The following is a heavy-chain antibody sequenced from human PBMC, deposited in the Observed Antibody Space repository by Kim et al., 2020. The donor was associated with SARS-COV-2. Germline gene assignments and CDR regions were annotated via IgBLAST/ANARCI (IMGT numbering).Heavy chain of an antibody. CDR1: GYTFTSYA. Sequence: ASVKVSCKASGYTFTSYAMNWVRQAPGQGLEWMGWINTNTGNPMYAQGFTGRFVFSLDTSVSTAYLQISSLKAEDTAVYYCASLGGVTVSLYYGMDVWGQGTTVTVSS. CDR2: INTNTGNP. J-gene: IGHJ6*02. CDR3: ASLGGVTVSLYYGMDV. V-gene: IGHV7-4-1*02. D-gene: IGHD3-16*01.